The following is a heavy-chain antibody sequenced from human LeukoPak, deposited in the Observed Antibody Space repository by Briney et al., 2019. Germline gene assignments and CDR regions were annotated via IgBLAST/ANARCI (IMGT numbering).Heavy chain of an antibody. CDR1: GYTFTTYD. CDR3: ARARYPQYYMDV. Sequence: ASVKVSCKASGYTFTTYDINWVRQATGQGLEWMGWMNPNSGNTGYAQKFQGRVTITRNTSISTAYMELSSLRSEDTAVYYCARARYPQYYMDVWGKGTTVTVSS. J-gene: IGHJ6*03. D-gene: IGHD1-1*01. V-gene: IGHV1-8*03. CDR2: MNPNSGNT.